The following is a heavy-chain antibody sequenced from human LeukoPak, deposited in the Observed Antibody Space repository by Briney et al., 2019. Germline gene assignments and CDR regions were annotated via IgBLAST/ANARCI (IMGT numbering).Heavy chain of an antibody. J-gene: IGHJ4*02. CDR2: ISAYNGDT. V-gene: IGHV1-18*04. D-gene: IGHD6-19*01. CDR3: ARDPSNTSGWSPYFDY. Sequence: ASVKVSCKASGYTFNKHGITWVRQAPGQGLEWTGWISAYNGDTKYGQKFQGRVTLLTDTSASTAYMELRSLRSDDTAVYYCARDPSNTSGWSPYFDYWGQGALVTVSS. CDR1: GYTFNKHG.